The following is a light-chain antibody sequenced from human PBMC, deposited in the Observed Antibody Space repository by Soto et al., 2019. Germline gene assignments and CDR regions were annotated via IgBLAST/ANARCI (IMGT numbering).Light chain of an antibody. V-gene: IGLV3-10*01. CDR2: EDN. Sequence: SYELTQPPSVSVSPGQTARITCSGDALPTQYAYWYQQRSGQAPVLVIYEDNKRPSGIPERFSGSSSGTTATLSISGAQVEDEGDSYFNPRDSGGSQRVFGGRTKPTFL. CDR1: ALPTQY. J-gene: IGLJ2*01. CDR3: NPRDSGGSQRV.